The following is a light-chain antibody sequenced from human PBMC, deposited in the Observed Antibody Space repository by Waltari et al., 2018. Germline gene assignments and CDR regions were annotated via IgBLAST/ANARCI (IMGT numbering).Light chain of an antibody. J-gene: IGLJ1*01. V-gene: IGLV2-11*01. CDR1: SSDVGRYNY. Sequence: QSALTQPRSVSGSPGQSVTISCTGTSSDVGRYNYVSWYQQHPGKAPKLMIYDVTKLPSGVPYRFSGAKSGNTASLTISGLQAEDEADYYCYSYTGHYTPYVFGTGTKVTVL. CDR3: YSYTGHYTPYV. CDR2: DVT.